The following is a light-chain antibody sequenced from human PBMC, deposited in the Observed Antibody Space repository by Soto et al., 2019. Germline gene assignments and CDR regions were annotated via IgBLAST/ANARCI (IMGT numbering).Light chain of an antibody. J-gene: IGKJ1*01. CDR1: QSISSY. CDR2: AAS. CDR3: QQSYSTPPWT. Sequence: DIQMTQSPSSLSASVGGRVTITCRASQSISSYLNWYQQKPGKAPKLLIYAASSLQGGVPSRFSGSGSGTDFTLTISSLQPEDFATYYCQQSYSTPPWTFGQGTTVDIK. V-gene: IGKV1-39*01.